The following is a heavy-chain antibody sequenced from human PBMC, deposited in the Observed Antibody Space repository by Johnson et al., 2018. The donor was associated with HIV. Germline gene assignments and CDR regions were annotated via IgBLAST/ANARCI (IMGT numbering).Heavy chain of an antibody. Sequence: VQLVESGGVVVQPGGSLILSCAVSGFTFDDYAMHWVRQAPGKGLAWVSLISRDGNSSDYADSVKGRFTISSENSENSLYLQMSSLRSEDTAVYYCARDSDYTNSWNAFDIWGQGTMVTVSS. CDR2: ISRDGNSS. CDR1: GFTFDDYA. J-gene: IGHJ3*02. V-gene: IGHV3-43D*03. CDR3: ARDSDYTNSWNAFDI. D-gene: IGHD6-6*01.